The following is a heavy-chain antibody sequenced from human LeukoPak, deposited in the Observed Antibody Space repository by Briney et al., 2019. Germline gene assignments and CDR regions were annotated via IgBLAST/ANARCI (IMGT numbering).Heavy chain of an antibody. D-gene: IGHD6-13*01. CDR3: ARAGIAALRYFDY. CDR2: ISSSSSTI. Sequence: GGSLRLSCAAPGFTFSSYSMNWVRQAPGKGLEWVSYISSSSSTIYYADSVKGRFTISRDNAKNSLYLQMNSLRAEDTAVYYCARAGIAALRYFDYWGQGTLVTVSS. J-gene: IGHJ4*02. CDR1: GFTFSSYS. V-gene: IGHV3-48*01.